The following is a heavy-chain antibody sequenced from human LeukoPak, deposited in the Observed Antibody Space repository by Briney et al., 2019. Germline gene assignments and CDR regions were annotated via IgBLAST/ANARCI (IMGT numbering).Heavy chain of an antibody. CDR1: GFTFSSYS. V-gene: IGHV3-21*01. D-gene: IGHD1-26*01. CDR3: ARDPLWGLDHFDY. Sequence: GGSLRLSCAASGFTFSSYSMNWVRQAPGKGLEWVSSISSSSSYIYYADSVKGRFTISRDNAKNSLYLQTNSLRAEDTAVYYCARDPLWGLDHFDYWGQGTLVTVSS. J-gene: IGHJ4*02. CDR2: ISSSSSYI.